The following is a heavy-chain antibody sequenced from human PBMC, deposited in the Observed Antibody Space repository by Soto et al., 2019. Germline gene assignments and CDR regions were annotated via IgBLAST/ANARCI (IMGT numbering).Heavy chain of an antibody. CDR1: GFTFSSYA. D-gene: IGHD3-22*01. CDR3: AKTYYYDSSGYYPGFDY. CDR2: ISGSGGST. J-gene: IGHJ4*02. V-gene: IGHV3-23*01. Sequence: SLRLSCAASGFTFSSYAMSWVRQAPGKGLEWVSAISGSGGSTYYADSVKGRFTISRDNSKNTLYLQMNSLRAEDTAVYYCAKTYYYDSSGYYPGFDYWGQGTLVTVSS.